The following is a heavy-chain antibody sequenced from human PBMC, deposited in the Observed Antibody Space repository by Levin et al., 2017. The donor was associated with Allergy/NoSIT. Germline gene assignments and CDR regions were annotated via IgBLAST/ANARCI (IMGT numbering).Heavy chain of an antibody. CDR1: GFTFSDHY. CDR3: ARGGGPHFDP. D-gene: IGHD3-10*01. J-gene: IGHJ5*02. CDR2: IGSSGSPI. Sequence: PGESLKISCAASGFTFSDHYMSWIRQAPGKGLEWVSYIGSSGSPIYYADSVKGRFTVSRDNAKNSLYLQMNSLRAEDTALYYCARGGGPHFDPWGQGTLVTVSS. V-gene: IGHV3-11*01.